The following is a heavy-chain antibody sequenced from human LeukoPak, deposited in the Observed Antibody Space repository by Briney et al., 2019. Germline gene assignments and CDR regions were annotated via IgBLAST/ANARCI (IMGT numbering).Heavy chain of an antibody. CDR1: GGSISSSSYY. CDR3: ARLEWLGNPYNWFDP. V-gene: IGHV4-39*01. D-gene: IGHD6-19*01. J-gene: IGHJ5*02. CDR2: IYYSGST. Sequence: SETLSLTCTVSGGSISSSSYYWGWIRQPPGKGLEWIGSIYYSGSTYYNPSLKSRVTMSVDTSKNQFSLKLSSVTAADTAVYYCARLEWLGNPYNWFDPWGQGTLVTVSS.